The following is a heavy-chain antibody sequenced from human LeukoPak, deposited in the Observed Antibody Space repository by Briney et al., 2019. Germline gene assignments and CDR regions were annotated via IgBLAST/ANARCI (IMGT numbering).Heavy chain of an antibody. CDR1: GFTFSDYS. Sequence: PGGSLRLSCAASGFTFSDYSMNWVRQAPGKGLEWVASISSSSPYIYYTDSVKGRFTISRDNAKNSLYLQMNSLGAEDTAVYFCAKEYGYDYNYYYSMDVWGKGTTVTISS. J-gene: IGHJ6*03. V-gene: IGHV3-21*01. CDR2: ISSSSPYI. CDR3: AKEYGYDYNYYYSMDV. D-gene: IGHD1-1*01.